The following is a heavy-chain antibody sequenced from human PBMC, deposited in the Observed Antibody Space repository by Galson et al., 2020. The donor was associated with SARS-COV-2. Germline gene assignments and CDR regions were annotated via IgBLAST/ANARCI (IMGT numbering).Heavy chain of an antibody. CDR2: ITHDGSIN. V-gene: IGHV3-30*18. J-gene: IGHJ6*02. CDR1: GFTYSSYS. D-gene: IGHD3-10*01. Sequence: GGSLTLTCAASGFTYSSYSMHWVRQPPAKGLEWVAMITHDGSINYYADSVKGRFTISRDNYDKMLYLHMSSMTAEDTAVYYCAKASGGTYGYFYYDVDVGGQGTTVIVSS. CDR3: AKASGGTYGYFYYDVDV.